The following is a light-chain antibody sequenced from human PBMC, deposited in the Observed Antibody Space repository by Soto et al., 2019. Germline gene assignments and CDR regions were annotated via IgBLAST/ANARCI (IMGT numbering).Light chain of an antibody. CDR2: LGS. CDR1: QSLLHSKGCNY. J-gene: IGKJ4*01. CDR3: MQALQTPLT. V-gene: IGKV2-28*01. Sequence: EIVMTQSPLSLPVTPGQPASISCRASQSLLHSKGCNYLDWYLQKPGQSPQLLIYLGSNRASGVPDRFSGSGSGTDFTLKISRVEAEDVGVYYCMQALQTPLTFGGGTKVEIK.